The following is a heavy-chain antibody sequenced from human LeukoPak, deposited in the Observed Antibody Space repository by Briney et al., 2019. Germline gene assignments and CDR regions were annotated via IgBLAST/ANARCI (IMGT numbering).Heavy chain of an antibody. D-gene: IGHD1-1*01. V-gene: IGHV1-2*02. Sequence: VASVTVSCTASGYTFTGYYMHWVRQAPGQGLEWMGWINPNSGGTNYAQKFQGRVTMTRDTSISTAYMELSRLRSNDTAVYYCARAGWNVFDYWGQGTLVTVSS. CDR3: ARAGWNVFDY. CDR1: GYTFTGYY. J-gene: IGHJ4*02. CDR2: INPNSGGT.